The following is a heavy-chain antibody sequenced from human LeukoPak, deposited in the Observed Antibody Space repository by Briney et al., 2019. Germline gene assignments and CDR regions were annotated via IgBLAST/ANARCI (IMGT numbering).Heavy chain of an antibody. J-gene: IGHJ4*02. CDR2: IYYSGST. Sequence: SSETLSLTCTVSGGSISSSSYYWGWIRQPPGKGLEWIGSIYYSGSTYYNPSLKSRVTISVDTSKNQFSLKLSSVTAADTAVYYCARVSRVFGFYFDYWGQGTLVTVSS. CDR3: ARVSRVFGFYFDY. V-gene: IGHV4-39*07. D-gene: IGHD3-3*01. CDR1: GGSISSSSYY.